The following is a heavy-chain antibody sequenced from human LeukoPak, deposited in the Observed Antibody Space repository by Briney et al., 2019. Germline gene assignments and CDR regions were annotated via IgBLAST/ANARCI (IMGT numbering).Heavy chain of an antibody. J-gene: IGHJ5*02. V-gene: IGHV4-39*07. CDR3: ARDHGGITMARGVIIGGSWFDP. CDR1: GGSISSSSYY. CDR2: IYCSGST. Sequence: SETLSLTCTVSGGSISSSSYYWGWIRQPPGKGLEWIGSIYCSGSTYYNPSLKSRVTISVDTSKNQFSLKLSSVTAADTAVYYCARDHGGITMARGVIIGGSWFDPWGQGTLVTVSS. D-gene: IGHD3-10*01.